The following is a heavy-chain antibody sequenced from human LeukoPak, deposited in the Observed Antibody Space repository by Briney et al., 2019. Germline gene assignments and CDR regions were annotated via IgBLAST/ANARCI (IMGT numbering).Heavy chain of an antibody. D-gene: IGHD3-22*01. CDR1: GFTFSSYG. J-gene: IGHJ3*02. V-gene: IGHV3-30*03. Sequence: GGSLRLSCAASGFTFSSYGIHWVRQAPGKGLEWVAVISYDGSNKYYADSVKGRFTISRDNSKNTLYLQMNSLRAEDTAVYYCAREDSTYYYDSSGFDIWGQGTMVTVSS. CDR2: ISYDGSNK. CDR3: AREDSTYYYDSSGFDI.